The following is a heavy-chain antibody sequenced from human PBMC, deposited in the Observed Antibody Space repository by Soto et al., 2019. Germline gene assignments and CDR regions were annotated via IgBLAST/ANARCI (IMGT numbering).Heavy chain of an antibody. CDR3: ARDRADGFYYYYGMDV. J-gene: IGHJ6*02. V-gene: IGHV4-39*07. CDR1: GGSISSSSYY. Sequence: SETLSLTCTVSGGSISSSSYYWGWIRQPPGKGLEWIGEIYHSGSTNYNPSLKSRVTISVDKSKNQFSLKLSSVTAADTAVFYCARDRADGFYYYYGMDVWGQGTTVTVSS. CDR2: IYHSGST. D-gene: IGHD3-10*01.